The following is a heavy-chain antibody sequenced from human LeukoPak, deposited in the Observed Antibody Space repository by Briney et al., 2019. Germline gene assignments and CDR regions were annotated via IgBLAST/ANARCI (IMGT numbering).Heavy chain of an antibody. Sequence: GGSLRLSCAASGFTFSSYSMNWVRQAPGKGLEWVSYISSSSTIYYADSVKGRFTISRDNAKNSLYLQMNSLRAEDTAVYYCAREDLSDYWGQGTLVTVSS. CDR1: GFTFSSYS. V-gene: IGHV3-48*01. CDR3: AREDLSDY. J-gene: IGHJ4*02. CDR2: ISSSSTI.